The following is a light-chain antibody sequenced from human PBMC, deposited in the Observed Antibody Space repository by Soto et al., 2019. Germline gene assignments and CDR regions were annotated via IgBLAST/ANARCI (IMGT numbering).Light chain of an antibody. V-gene: IGKV3-15*01. CDR3: QQYNNWPSWT. Sequence: EIVMTQSPATLSVSPGERATLSCRVGQSVSSNLAWYQQKPGQAPRLLIYGASTRATGIPARFSGSGSGTEFTLTISSLQSEDFAVYYCQQYNNWPSWTFGQGTKVEIK. CDR2: GAS. J-gene: IGKJ1*01. CDR1: QSVSSN.